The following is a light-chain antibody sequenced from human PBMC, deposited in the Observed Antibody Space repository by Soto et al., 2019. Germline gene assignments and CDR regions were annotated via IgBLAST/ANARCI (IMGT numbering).Light chain of an antibody. Sequence: EIHVSLSPSSLAASEGDRVTITCRASQSIRVYLNWYQQKPGKAPKLLIYSTSTLQSGVPSRFSGSGSGTDFPLTISSLQPEDFATYYCQQSYTTPWTFGQGTKVDI. CDR1: QSIRVY. CDR3: QQSYTTPWT. CDR2: STS. V-gene: IGKV1-39*01. J-gene: IGKJ1*01.